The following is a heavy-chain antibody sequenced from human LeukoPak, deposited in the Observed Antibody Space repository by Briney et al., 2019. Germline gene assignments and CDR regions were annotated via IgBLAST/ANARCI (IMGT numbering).Heavy chain of an antibody. CDR2: ISSSSSYI. Sequence: KTGGSLRLSCAASGFTFSSYSMNWVRQAPGKGLEWVSSISSSSSYIYYADSVKGRFTISRDNAKNSLYLQMNSLRAEDTAVYYCARVAYSGYDWDHFDYWGQGTLVTVSS. D-gene: IGHD5-12*01. J-gene: IGHJ4*02. CDR3: ARVAYSGYDWDHFDY. V-gene: IGHV3-21*01. CDR1: GFTFSSYS.